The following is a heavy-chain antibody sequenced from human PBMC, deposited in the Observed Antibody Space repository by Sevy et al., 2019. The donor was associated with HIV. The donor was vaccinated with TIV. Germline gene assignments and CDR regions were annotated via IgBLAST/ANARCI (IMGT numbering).Heavy chain of an antibody. CDR3: ARDRAQGVTAIRFQH. D-gene: IGHD2-21*02. CDR1: GFTFSSYS. J-gene: IGHJ1*01. Sequence: GGSLRLSCAASGFTFSSYSMNWVRQAPGKGLEWVSSISSSSSYIYYADSVKGRFTISRDNAKNSLYLQMNSLRAEDTAVYYCARDRAQGVTAIRFQHWGQGTLVTVSS. V-gene: IGHV3-21*01. CDR2: ISSSSSYI.